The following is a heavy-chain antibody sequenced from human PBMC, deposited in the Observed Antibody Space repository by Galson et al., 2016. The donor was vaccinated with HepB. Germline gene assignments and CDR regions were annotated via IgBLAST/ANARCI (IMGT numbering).Heavy chain of an antibody. D-gene: IGHD6-13*01. CDR3: AARGNSWPYY. CDR1: GVTFSTSA. J-gene: IGHJ4*02. V-gene: IGHV1-58*01. Sequence: VKVSCKASGVTFSTSAVQWVRQARGQHLEWIGWIVAGNGDTKYAQKFQERVTITRDMSTRTAYMELSSPTSEDTAVYYCAARGNSWPYYWGQGTLVTVSS. CDR2: IVAGNGDT.